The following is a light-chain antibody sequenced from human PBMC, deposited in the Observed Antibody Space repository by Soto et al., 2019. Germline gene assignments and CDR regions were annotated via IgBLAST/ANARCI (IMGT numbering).Light chain of an antibody. J-gene: IGKJ4*01. CDR1: QTVSNN. CDR2: SSS. V-gene: IGKV3-15*01. Sequence: EIVMTQYPATLSVSPGERATLSCRASQTVSNNLAWYQQKPGQAPRLLFYSSSTRANGVPARFSGSRSGTDFTLTISSLQSEDFAVYYCQQYNSWPLTFGGGTKVETK. CDR3: QQYNSWPLT.